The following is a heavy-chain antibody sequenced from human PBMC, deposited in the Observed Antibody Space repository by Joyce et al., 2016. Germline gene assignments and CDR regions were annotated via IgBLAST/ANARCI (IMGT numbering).Heavy chain of an antibody. CDR3: ARGADGDYISSFDH. CDR2: ITAYNGYT. CDR1: GYIFSNYG. D-gene: IGHD4-17*01. Sequence: QGQLVQSGAEVKKPGSSVKVSCRTSGYIFSNYGVNWVRQAPGQGLEWMGWITAYNGYTKNAQKFQGRVTMTTDTSTSTVYMELRRLRSDDTAVYFCARGADGDYISSFDHWGQGTLLTVSS. J-gene: IGHJ4*02. V-gene: IGHV1-18*01.